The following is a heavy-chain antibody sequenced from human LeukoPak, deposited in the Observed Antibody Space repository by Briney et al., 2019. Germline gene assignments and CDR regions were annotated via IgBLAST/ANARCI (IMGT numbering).Heavy chain of an antibody. CDR3: ARWFGSGSDY. D-gene: IGHD3-10*01. CDR2: IYYSGST. CDR1: GGSISSSSYY. Sequence: SETLSLTCTVSGGSISSSSYYWGWIRQPPGKGLEWIGRIYYSGSTYYNPSLKSRVTISVDRSKNQFSLKLSSVTAADTAVYYCARWFGSGSDYWGQGTLVTVSS. J-gene: IGHJ4*02. V-gene: IGHV4-39*07.